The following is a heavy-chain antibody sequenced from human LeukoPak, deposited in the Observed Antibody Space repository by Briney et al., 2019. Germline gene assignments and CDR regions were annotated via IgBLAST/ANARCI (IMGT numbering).Heavy chain of an antibody. J-gene: IGHJ5*02. Sequence: ASVKVFCKASGYTFTSYYMHWVRQAPGQGPEWMGWINPNSGGTSYAQKFQGRVTMTRDTSTSTAYMELSSLKSDDTAVYYCAKAGSNGYGWGPLNWVDPWGQGTLVTVSS. D-gene: IGHD5-12*01. CDR3: AKAGSNGYGWGPLNWVDP. CDR2: INPNSGGT. CDR1: GYTFTSYY. V-gene: IGHV1-2*02.